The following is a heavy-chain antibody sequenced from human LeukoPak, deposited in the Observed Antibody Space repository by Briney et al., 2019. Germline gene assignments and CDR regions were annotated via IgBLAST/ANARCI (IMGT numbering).Heavy chain of an antibody. D-gene: IGHD3-22*01. CDR3: AIYDSSGYVYYYYMDV. Sequence: GASVKVSCKASGGTFSSYAISGVRQAPGQGLEWMGGTIPIFGTANYAQKFQGRVTITADESTSTAYMELSSLRSEDTAVYYCAIYDSSGYVYYYYMDVWGKGTTVTVSS. V-gene: IGHV1-69*13. CDR2: TIPIFGTA. J-gene: IGHJ6*03. CDR1: GGTFSSYA.